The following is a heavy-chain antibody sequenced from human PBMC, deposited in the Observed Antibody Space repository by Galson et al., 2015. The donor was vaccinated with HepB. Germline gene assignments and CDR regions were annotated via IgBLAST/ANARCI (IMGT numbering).Heavy chain of an antibody. D-gene: IGHD3-10*01. CDR3: ARTITPAPIPLFDS. J-gene: IGHJ4*02. CDR1: GFTFSNYW. Sequence: SLGLSCAASGFTFSNYWMHWVRQAPGKGLVWVSRIKSNGETADYADSVKGRFTISRDNAKNRLFMDMDSLTVEDTAVYFCARTITPAPIPLFDSWSQGTLVTVSS. CDR2: IKSNGETA. V-gene: IGHV3-74*01.